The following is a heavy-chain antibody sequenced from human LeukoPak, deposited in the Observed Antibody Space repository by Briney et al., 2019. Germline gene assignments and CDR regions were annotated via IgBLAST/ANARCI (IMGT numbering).Heavy chain of an antibody. CDR3: ATAAAEDYYYGMDV. J-gene: IGHJ6*02. CDR2: ISSSSSYI. Sequence: GGSLRLSCAASGFTFSSYSMNWVRQAPGKGLGWVSSISSSSSYIYYADSVKGRFTISRDNSKNTLYLQMNSLRAEDTAVYYCATAAAEDYYYGMDVWGQGTTVTVSS. CDR1: GFTFSSYS. D-gene: IGHD2-2*01. V-gene: IGHV3-21*01.